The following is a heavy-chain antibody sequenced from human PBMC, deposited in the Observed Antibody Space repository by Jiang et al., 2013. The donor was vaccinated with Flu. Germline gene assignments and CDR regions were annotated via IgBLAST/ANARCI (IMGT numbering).Heavy chain of an antibody. CDR3: ARGPDSSGYYYFY. CDR2: IIPIFGTA. D-gene: IGHD3-22*01. J-gene: IGHJ4*02. Sequence: GAEVKKPGSSVRVSCKASGGTFSSNSISWVRQAPGQGLEWMGGIIPIFGTANYAQKFQGRVTIIADKSTSTAYMELSSLRSEDTAVYYCARGPDSSGYYYFYWGQGTLVTVSS. V-gene: IGHV1-69*06. CDR1: GGTFSSNS.